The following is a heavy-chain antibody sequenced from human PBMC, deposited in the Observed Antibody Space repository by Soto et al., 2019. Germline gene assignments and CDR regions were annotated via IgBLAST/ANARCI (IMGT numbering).Heavy chain of an antibody. Sequence: QVQLVQSGAEVKKPGASVKVSCKASGYTFTSYDINWVRQATGQGLARMGWMNPNSGNTGYARKFQGRVTMTRNTSISTAYMELIRLRSDDTAVYYCARGGVFFSVAPTNTGDYWGQGTLVTVSS. CDR2: MNPNSGNT. CDR3: ARGGVFFSVAPTNTGDY. J-gene: IGHJ4*02. D-gene: IGHD1-1*01. CDR1: GYTFTSYD. V-gene: IGHV1-8*01.